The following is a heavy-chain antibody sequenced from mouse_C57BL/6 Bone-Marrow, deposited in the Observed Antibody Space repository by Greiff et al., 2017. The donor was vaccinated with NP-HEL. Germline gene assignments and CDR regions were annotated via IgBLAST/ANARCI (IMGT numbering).Heavy chain of an antibody. CDR3: ARRSYYYGSSSYYFDY. Sequence: QVQLQQSGAELARPGASVKLSCKASGYTFTSYGISWVKQRTGQGLEWIGEIYPRSGNTYYNEKFKGKATLTADKSSSTAYMELRSLTSEDSAVYFCARRSYYYGSSSYYFDYWGQGTTLTVSS. CDR1: GYTFTSYG. D-gene: IGHD1-1*01. CDR2: IYPRSGNT. V-gene: IGHV1-81*01. J-gene: IGHJ2*01.